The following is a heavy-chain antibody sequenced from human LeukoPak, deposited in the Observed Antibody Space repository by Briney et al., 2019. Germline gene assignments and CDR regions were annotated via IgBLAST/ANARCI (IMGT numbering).Heavy chain of an antibody. Sequence: SETLSLTCSVSGYSISSGYYWGWIRQPPGKGLEWIGSIFHSGSTYYNPSLKSRVTISLDTSKNQFSLKLSSVTAADTAVYYCARVRRTYYYYMDVWGKGTTVTVSS. J-gene: IGHJ6*03. V-gene: IGHV4-38-2*02. CDR1: GYSISSGYY. CDR2: IFHSGST. CDR3: ARVRRTYYYYMDV.